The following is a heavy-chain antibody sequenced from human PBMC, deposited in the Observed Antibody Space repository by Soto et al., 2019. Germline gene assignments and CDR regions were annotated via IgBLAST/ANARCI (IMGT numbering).Heavy chain of an antibody. D-gene: IGHD5-18*01. CDR1: GYACTSYG. V-gene: IGHV1-18*01. CDR3: ARDVYRGYSYGLNY. CDR2: ISAYNGNT. J-gene: IGHJ4*02. Sequence: QVQLVQSGAEVKKPGASVKVSWKASGYACTSYGISWVRQAPGQGLEWMGWISAYNGNTNYAQKLQGRVTMTTDTSTSTAYMELRSLRSDDTAVYYCARDVYRGYSYGLNYWGQGTLVTVSS.